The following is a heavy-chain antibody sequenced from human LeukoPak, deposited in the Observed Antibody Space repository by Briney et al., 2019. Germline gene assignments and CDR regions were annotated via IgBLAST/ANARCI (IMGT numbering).Heavy chain of an antibody. CDR3: ASGPGYAFDI. Sequence: ASVKVSCKASGYTFTSYGISWVRQAPGQGLEWMGWISAYNGNANYAQNLQGRVTMTTDTSTSTAYMELRSLRSDNTVVYYCASGPGYAFDIWGQGTMVTVSS. V-gene: IGHV1-18*01. J-gene: IGHJ3*02. CDR1: GYTFTSYG. CDR2: ISAYNGNA.